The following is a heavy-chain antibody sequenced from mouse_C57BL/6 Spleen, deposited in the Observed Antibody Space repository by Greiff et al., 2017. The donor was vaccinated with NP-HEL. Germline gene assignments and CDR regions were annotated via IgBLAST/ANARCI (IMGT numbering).Heavy chain of an antibody. CDR3: ASRDDYDGFDY. J-gene: IGHJ2*01. V-gene: IGHV1-59*01. CDR2: IDPSDSYT. Sequence: QVQLQQPGAELVRPGTSVKLSCKASGYTFTSYWMHWVKQRPGQGLEWIGVIDPSDSYTNYNQKFKGKATLTVDTSSSTAYMQLSSLTSEDSAVYYCASRDDYDGFDYWGQGTTLTVSS. D-gene: IGHD2-4*01. CDR1: GYTFTSYW.